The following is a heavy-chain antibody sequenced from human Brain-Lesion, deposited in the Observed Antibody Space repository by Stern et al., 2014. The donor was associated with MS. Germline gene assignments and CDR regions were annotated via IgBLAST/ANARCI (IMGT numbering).Heavy chain of an antibody. D-gene: IGHD2-2*01. J-gene: IGHJ6*02. V-gene: IGHV4-61*02. Sequence: DQLVESGPGLVKPSQTLSLSCTVSGGSNSSGGYYWSWIRQPAGKGLEWIGRIFNRGSTSYNPSLKSRVTISIDTSKNQFSLRLNSMTAADTAVYYCARGRVVPGFQYYATDVWGQGTTVIVSS. CDR2: IFNRGST. CDR1: GGSNSSGGYY. CDR3: ARGRVVPGFQYYATDV.